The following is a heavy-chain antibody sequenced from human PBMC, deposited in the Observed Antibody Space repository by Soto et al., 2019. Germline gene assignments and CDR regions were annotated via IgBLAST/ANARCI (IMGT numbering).Heavy chain of an antibody. Sequence: GGSLRLSCAASGFTCSSYAMSWVRQAPGKGLEWVSAISGSGGSTYYADSVKGRFTISRDNSKNTLYLQMNSLRAEDTAVYYCAKERLLVGTTASYFDYWGQGTLVTVSS. D-gene: IGHD1-7*01. J-gene: IGHJ4*02. CDR3: AKERLLVGTTASYFDY. CDR1: GFTCSSYA. V-gene: IGHV3-23*01. CDR2: ISGSGGST.